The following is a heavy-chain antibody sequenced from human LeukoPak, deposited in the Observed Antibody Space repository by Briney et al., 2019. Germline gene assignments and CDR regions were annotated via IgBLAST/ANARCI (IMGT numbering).Heavy chain of an antibody. J-gene: IGHJ4*02. Sequence: GASVKVSCKASGYTFTNYYTHWVRQAPGQGLEWMGMINPSGGSTTYAQKFQGRVTMTRDTSTSTVYMELSSLRSEDTAVYYCARVPYCSNGICYTHYYCDYWGQGTLVTVSS. D-gene: IGHD2-8*01. CDR1: GYTFTNYY. CDR3: ARVPYCSNGICYTHYYCDY. CDR2: INPSGGST. V-gene: IGHV1-46*01.